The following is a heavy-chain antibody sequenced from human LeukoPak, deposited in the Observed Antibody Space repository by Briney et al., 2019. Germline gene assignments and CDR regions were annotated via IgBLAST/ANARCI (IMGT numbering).Heavy chain of an antibody. D-gene: IGHD4-23*01. CDR3: ATGGNFYYTH. V-gene: IGHV3-33*01. CDR2: AYGDGSSQ. Sequence: GGSLRLSCAASGFIFSTYGMHWVRQAPGKGLEWVAVAYGDGSSQYYADSVKGRFSISKDISKNTLSLQMNSLRAEDTAVYSCATGGNFYYTHWGQGTLVTVSS. CDR1: GFIFSTYG. J-gene: IGHJ1*01.